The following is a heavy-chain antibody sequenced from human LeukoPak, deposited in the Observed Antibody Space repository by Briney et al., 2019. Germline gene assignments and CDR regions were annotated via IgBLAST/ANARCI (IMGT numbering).Heavy chain of an antibody. CDR3: AREGSSGASNWFDP. J-gene: IGHJ5*02. CDR2: IYTSGST. V-gene: IGHV4-61*02. D-gene: IGHD6-19*01. Sequence: SETLSLTCTVSGGSIRSGSYYWIWIRQPAGKGLEWIGRIYTSGSTNYNPSLKSRVTISVDTSKTQFSLKLSPVTAADTAVYYCAREGSSGASNWFDPWGQGTLVTVSS. CDR1: GGSIRSGSYY.